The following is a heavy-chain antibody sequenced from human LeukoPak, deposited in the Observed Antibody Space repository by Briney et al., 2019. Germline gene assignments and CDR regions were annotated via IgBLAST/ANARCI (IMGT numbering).Heavy chain of an antibody. CDR2: IYRVGST. Sequence: PGGSLRLSCAASGFTVSSNYMSWFRQAPGKGLESVSVIYRVGSTYYADSVRGRFTISRDDSKNTLYLQMNSLRADDTAVYYCASSTGMLFLDFWGQGALVTVSS. CDR3: ASSTGMLFLDF. CDR1: GFTVSSNY. V-gene: IGHV3-53*01. J-gene: IGHJ4*02. D-gene: IGHD2-21*01.